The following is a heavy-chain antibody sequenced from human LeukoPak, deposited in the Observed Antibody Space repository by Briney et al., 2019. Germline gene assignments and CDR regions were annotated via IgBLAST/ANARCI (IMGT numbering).Heavy chain of an antibody. CDR1: GGSISSYY. Sequence: SETLSLTCTVSGGSISSYYWSWIRQPPGKGLEWIGYIYYSGSTNYNPSLKSRVTISVDTSKDQFSLKLSSVTAADTAVYYCARVVYSSGWYGVDYWGQGTLATVSS. D-gene: IGHD6-19*01. V-gene: IGHV4-59*01. CDR2: IYYSGST. CDR3: ARVVYSSGWYGVDY. J-gene: IGHJ4*02.